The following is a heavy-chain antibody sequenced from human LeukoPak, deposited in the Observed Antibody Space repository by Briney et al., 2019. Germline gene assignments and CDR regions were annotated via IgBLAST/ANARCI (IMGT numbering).Heavy chain of an antibody. CDR1: GFTFSSYG. CDR3: AKDFAPLVATSPNWFDP. J-gene: IGHJ5*02. V-gene: IGHV3-33*06. D-gene: IGHD5-12*01. Sequence: PGGSLRLSCAASGFTFSSYGMHWVRQAPGKGLEWVAVIWYDGSNKYYADSVKGRFTISRDNSKNTLYLQMNSLRAEDTAVYYCAKDFAPLVATSPNWFDPWGQGTLVTVSS. CDR2: IWYDGSNK.